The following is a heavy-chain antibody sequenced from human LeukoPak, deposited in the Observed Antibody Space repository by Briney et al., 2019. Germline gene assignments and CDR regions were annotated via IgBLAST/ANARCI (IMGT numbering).Heavy chain of an antibody. D-gene: IGHD1-26*01. CDR3: ATSGRPWDYFDY. CDR1: GFTFNNAW. V-gene: IGHV3-15*01. Sequence: PGGSLRLSCAACGFTFNNAWMSWVRPAPGKGLEWVGRIKGMSDGDTTDYAASVKGRFTISRDDSENTLYLQMNSLNTEDTAVYYCATSGRPWDYFDYWGQGTLVTVSS. CDR2: IKGMSDGDTT. J-gene: IGHJ4*02.